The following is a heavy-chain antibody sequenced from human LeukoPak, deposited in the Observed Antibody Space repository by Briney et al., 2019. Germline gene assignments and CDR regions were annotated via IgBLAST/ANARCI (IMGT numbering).Heavy chain of an antibody. V-gene: IGHV3-23*01. CDR2: IVGSGYTT. Sequence: PGGSLRLSCVGSGFTFSSYAVSWVRQAPGKGLEWVSSIVGSGYTTYYADSVKGRFTIPRDNSKNTVYLQMNSLRAEDTAVYYCALLGLNWGQGTLVTVSS. D-gene: IGHD2-15*01. J-gene: IGHJ4*02. CDR3: ALLGLN. CDR1: GFTFSSYA.